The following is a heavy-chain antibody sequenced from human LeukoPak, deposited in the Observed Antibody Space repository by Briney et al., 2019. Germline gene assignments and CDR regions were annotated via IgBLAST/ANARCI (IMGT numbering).Heavy chain of an antibody. V-gene: IGHV6-1*01. CDR2: TYYRSTWYN. CDR3: ARRLTQYDCYDP. D-gene: IGHD2-2*01. Sequence: SQTLSLTCAISGDSVSSNSVTWNWIRQSPSRGLEWLGRTYYRSTWYNDYAVSVRGRITVNPDTSKNQFSLHLNSVTPEDTAVYYCARRLTQYDCYDPWGQGILVTVSS. CDR1: GDSVSSNSVT. J-gene: IGHJ5*02.